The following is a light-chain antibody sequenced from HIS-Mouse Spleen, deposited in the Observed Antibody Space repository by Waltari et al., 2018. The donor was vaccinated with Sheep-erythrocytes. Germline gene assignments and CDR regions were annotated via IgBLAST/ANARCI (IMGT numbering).Light chain of an antibody. V-gene: IGLV2-11*01. J-gene: IGLJ2*01. CDR3: CSYAGSYTVV. CDR1: SSDGGGYNY. Sequence: QSALTQPRSVSGSPGQSVTISCTGTSSDGGGYNYVSWYQQHPGKAPKRMIYDVSKRPSGVPDRFSGSKSGNTASLTISGLQAEDEADYYCCSYAGSYTVVFGGGTKLTVL. CDR2: DVS.